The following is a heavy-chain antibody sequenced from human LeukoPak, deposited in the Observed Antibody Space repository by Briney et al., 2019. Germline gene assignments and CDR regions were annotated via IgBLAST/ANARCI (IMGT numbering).Heavy chain of an antibody. CDR3: AKIQGYFDY. CDR1: GFTFSSYG. V-gene: IGHV3-23*01. J-gene: IGHJ4*02. CDR2: ITGSGGTT. Sequence: PGGSLRLSCAASGFTFSSYGMSWVRQAPGKGPQWVSAITGSGGTTYYADPVKGRFTISRDNSKNTLYLQMNSLRAEDTAVYYCAKIQGYFDYWGQGNLVTASS.